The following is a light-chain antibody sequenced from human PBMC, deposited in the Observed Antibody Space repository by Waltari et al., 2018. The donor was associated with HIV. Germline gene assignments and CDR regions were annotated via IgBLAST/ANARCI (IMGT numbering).Light chain of an antibody. Sequence: DIVLTQSPLSLPVAPGESASISCRASQSLLHNNGNNYLDWYVQKPGQSHQLLIYLASHRTSGVPERCRGSVSGTNFTMKITRVEAEDVGTYYCLQSLHTPRFSFGPGTKVDI. CDR1: QSLLHNNGNNY. CDR3: LQSLHTPRFS. CDR2: LAS. J-gene: IGKJ3*01. V-gene: IGKV2-28*01.